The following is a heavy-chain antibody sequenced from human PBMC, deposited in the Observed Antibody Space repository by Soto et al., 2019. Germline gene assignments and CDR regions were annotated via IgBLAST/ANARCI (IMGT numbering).Heavy chain of an antibody. D-gene: IGHD3-9*01. J-gene: IGHJ3*02. CDR3: ARGDILLAFDI. Sequence: SETRSLTCTVSGGSISSYYWSWIRQPPGKGLEWIGYIYYSGSTNYNPSLKSRVTISVDTSKNQSSLKLSSVTAADTAVYYCARGDILLAFDIWGQGTMVTVSS. CDR1: GGSISSYY. V-gene: IGHV4-59*01. CDR2: IYYSGST.